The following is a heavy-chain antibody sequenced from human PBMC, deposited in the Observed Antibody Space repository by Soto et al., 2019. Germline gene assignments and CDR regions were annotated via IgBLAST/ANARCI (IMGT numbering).Heavy chain of an antibody. CDR3: ARGGGSGSFYNPYYYGMDV. CDR1: GGSFSDYS. J-gene: IGHJ6*02. Sequence: SGTLSLTCAVYGGSFSDYSWTWIRQPPGKRLEWIGEINHSGSTYYNPSLKSRVTISVDTSKNQFSLKLTSVTAADTAVYYCARGGGSGSFYNPYYYGMDVWGQGTTVTVSS. D-gene: IGHD3-10*01. CDR2: INHSGST. V-gene: IGHV4-34*01.